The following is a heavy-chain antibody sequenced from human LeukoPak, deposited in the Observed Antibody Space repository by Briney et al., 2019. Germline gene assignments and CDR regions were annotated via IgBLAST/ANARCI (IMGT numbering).Heavy chain of an antibody. V-gene: IGHV1-69*13. D-gene: IGHD3-10*01. J-gene: IGHJ6*03. CDR1: GYTFTSYA. Sequence: SVKVSCKASGYTFTSYAISWVRQAPGQGLEWMGGIIPIFGTANYAQKFQGRVTITADESTSTAYMELSSLRSEDTAVYYCASTSHGSGSYYNNDYYYYMDVWGKGTTVTVSS. CDR3: ASTSHGSGSYYNNDYYYYMDV. CDR2: IIPIFGTA.